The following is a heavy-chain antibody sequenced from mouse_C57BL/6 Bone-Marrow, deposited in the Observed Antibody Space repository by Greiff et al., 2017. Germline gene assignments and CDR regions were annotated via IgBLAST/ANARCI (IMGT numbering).Heavy chain of an antibody. V-gene: IGHV1-9*01. D-gene: IGHD1-1*01. CDR1: GYTFTGYW. CDR2: LLPGSGST. J-gene: IGHJ2*01. CDR3: ARRPTGLLPRSYYFDY. Sequence: QVQLQQSGAELMKPGASVKLPCKATGYTFTGYWIEWVKQRPGHGLEWIGELLPGSGSTNYNEKFKGKATFTADTSSNTAYMQLSSLTTEDSAIYYCARRPTGLLPRSYYFDYWGQGTTLTVAS.